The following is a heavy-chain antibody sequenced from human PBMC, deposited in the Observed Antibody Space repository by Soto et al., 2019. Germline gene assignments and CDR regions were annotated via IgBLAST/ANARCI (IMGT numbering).Heavy chain of an antibody. CDR2: IYYSGST. V-gene: IGHV4-59*08. CDR1: GGSISSYY. J-gene: IGHJ6*03. CDR3: ASSYCSSTSCYETYYYYYYMDV. Sequence: SETLSLTCTVSGGSISSYYWSWIRQPPGKGLEWIGYIYYSGSTNYNPSLKSRVTISVDTSKNQFSLKLSSVTAADTAGYYCASSYCSSTSCYETYYYYYYMDVWGKGTTVTVSS. D-gene: IGHD2-2*01.